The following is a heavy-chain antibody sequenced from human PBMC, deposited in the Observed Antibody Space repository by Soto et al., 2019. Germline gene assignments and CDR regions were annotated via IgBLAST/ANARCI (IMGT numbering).Heavy chain of an antibody. CDR3: AKGPEYDILTGCDY. CDR2: LSGGGSTT. Sequence: EVQLLESGGGFVQPGESLRLSCAASGVTFSLSAMSWVRQAPGRGLDWVSSLSGGGSTTDYADSVKGRFTISRDNSKNTVHLQMKSLRAEDTAVYYCAKGPEYDILTGCDYWGQGALFTVSS. J-gene: IGHJ4*02. V-gene: IGHV3-23*01. D-gene: IGHD3-9*01. CDR1: GVTFSLSA.